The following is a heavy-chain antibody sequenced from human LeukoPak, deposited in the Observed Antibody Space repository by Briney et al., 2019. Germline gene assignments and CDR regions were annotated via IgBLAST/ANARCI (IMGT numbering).Heavy chain of an antibody. D-gene: IGHD3-10*01. CDR1: VGSIRGYY. CDR3: ARRNYYGSGSYYRLDY. CDR2: IYSSGST. V-gene: IGHV4-59*12. J-gene: IGHJ4*02. Sequence: SETLSLTCDVSVGSIRGYYWSWIRQSPEKGLEWIGYIYSSGSTNYNPSLKSRVTMSVDTSKNQFSLKLSSVTAADTAVYYCARRNYYGSGSYYRLDYWGQGTLVTVSS.